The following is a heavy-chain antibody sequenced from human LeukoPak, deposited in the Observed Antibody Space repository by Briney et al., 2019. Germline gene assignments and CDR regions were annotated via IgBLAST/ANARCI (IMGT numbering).Heavy chain of an antibody. V-gene: IGHV3-20*04. Sequence: GGSLRLSCAASGFTFDDYAMHWVRQAPGKGLEWVSGINWNGGSTGYADSVKGRFTISRDNAKNSLYLQMNSLRAEDTALYYCASNPTPNYYYYMDVWGKGTTVTVSS. J-gene: IGHJ6*03. CDR3: ASNPTPNYYYYMDV. CDR2: INWNGGST. CDR1: GFTFDDYA. D-gene: IGHD2-15*01.